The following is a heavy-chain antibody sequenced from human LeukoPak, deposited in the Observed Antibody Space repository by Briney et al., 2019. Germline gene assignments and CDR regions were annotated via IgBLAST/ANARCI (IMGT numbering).Heavy chain of an antibody. CDR3: AKISNYDILTGYSPAGLDY. V-gene: IGHV3-53*01. D-gene: IGHD3-9*01. CDR2: IYSGGST. Sequence: PGGSLRLSCAASGFTVSSNYMSWVRQAPGKGLEWVSVIYSGGSTYYADSVKGRFTISRDNSKNTLYLQMNSLRAEDTAVYYCAKISNYDILTGYSPAGLDYWGQGTLVTVSS. J-gene: IGHJ4*02. CDR1: GFTVSSNY.